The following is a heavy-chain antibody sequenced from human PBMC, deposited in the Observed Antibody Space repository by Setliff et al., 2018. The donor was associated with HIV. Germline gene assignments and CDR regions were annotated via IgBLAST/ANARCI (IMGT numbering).Heavy chain of an antibody. CDR1: GGPLSGHY. J-gene: IGHJ4*02. Sequence: SETLSLTCAVYGGPLSGHYWSWIRQPPGQGLEWIGETSHSGKTNYNPFLKSRVTISVDTSKNQFSLKLTSVTAADTAVYYCVTSSSWSSRLNFWGPGMLVTVSS. D-gene: IGHD2-2*01. CDR3: VTSSSWSSRLNF. CDR2: TSHSGKT. V-gene: IGHV4-34*01.